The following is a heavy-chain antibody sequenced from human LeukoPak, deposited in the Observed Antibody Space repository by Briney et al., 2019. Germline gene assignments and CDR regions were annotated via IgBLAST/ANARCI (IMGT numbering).Heavy chain of an antibody. CDR2: IYYSGST. J-gene: IGHJ4*02. CDR3: ARLGYYDSSGYQLPFDY. D-gene: IGHD3-22*01. Sequence: PSETLSLTCTVSGYSISSGYYWGWIRQPPGKGLEWIGSIYYSGSTYYNPSLKSRVTISVDTSKNQFSLKLSSVTAADTAVYYCARLGYYDSSGYQLPFDYWGQGTLVTVSS. V-gene: IGHV4-38-2*02. CDR1: GYSISSGYY.